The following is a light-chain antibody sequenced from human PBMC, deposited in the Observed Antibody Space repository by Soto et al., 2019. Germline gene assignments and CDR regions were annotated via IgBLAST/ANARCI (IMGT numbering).Light chain of an antibody. CDR2: KAS. CDR3: QQLNSFPT. V-gene: IGKV1-5*03. CDR1: QTISSW. J-gene: IGKJ5*01. Sequence: DIQMTQSPSTLSGSVGARVTITCRASQTISSWLAWYQQKPGKAPKLLIYKASTLKSGVPSRFSGSGSGTEFTLTISSLQPEDFATYYCQQLNSFPTFGQGTRLEIK.